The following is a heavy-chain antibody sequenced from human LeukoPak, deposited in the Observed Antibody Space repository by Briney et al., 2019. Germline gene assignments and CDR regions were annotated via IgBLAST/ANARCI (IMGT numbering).Heavy chain of an antibody. CDR2: TFYRSKWNY. V-gene: IGHV6-1*01. Sequence: SQTLSLTCAISGDSVSSNSAAWNWLRQSPSSGLEWLGRTFYRSKWNYDYAVSVKGRITINPDTSKNHFYLQLNSVTPEDTAVYYCARDRSFGYGSHFDYWGQGTLVTVSS. CDR1: GDSVSSNSAA. D-gene: IGHD5-18*01. CDR3: ARDRSFGYGSHFDY. J-gene: IGHJ4*02.